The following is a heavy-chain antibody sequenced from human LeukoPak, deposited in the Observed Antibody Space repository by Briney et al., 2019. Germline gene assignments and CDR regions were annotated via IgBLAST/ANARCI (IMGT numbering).Heavy chain of an antibody. D-gene: IGHD2-2*01. CDR2: IYYSGST. CDR3: ARHTAPSGSTRAMGYYYYYMDV. V-gene: IGHV4-59*08. CDR1: GGSISSYY. Sequence: SETLSLTCTVSGGSISSYYWSWIRQPPGKGLEWIGYIYYSGSTNYNPSLKSRVTISVDTSKNQFSLKLSSVTAADTAVYYCARHTAPSGSTRAMGYYYYYMDVWGKGTTVTISS. J-gene: IGHJ6*03.